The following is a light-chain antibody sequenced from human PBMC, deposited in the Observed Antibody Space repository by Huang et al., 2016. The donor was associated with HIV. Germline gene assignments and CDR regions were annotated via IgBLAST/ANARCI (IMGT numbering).Light chain of an antibody. Sequence: DIVMTQSPLSLPVTPGEPASISCRSNQSLLHSDGYKYLDWYLQKPGQSPQVLIYLGSNRASGVPDRFSGSGSGTDYTLKISRVEAEDIGVYYCMQSLQTPGTFGQGTRVEIK. CDR3: MQSLQTPGT. V-gene: IGKV2-28*01. CDR2: LGS. J-gene: IGKJ5*01. CDR1: QSLLHSDGYKY.